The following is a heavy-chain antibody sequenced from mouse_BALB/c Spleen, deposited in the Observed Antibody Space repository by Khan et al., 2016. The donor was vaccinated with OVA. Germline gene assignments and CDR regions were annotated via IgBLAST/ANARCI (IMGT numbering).Heavy chain of an antibody. J-gene: IGHJ3*01. CDR3: VRDGAYYRNDGWFAY. Sequence: QVQLQQSGAELARPGASVKMSCKTSGYTFSSYTIHWKKLRLGQGLEWMGYINPIKGNPNSNKKFKDKATVTTDKSATTVYIQLSILTSDDSAMYTCVRDGAYYRNDGWFAYWGQGTLVTVSA. V-gene: IGHV1-4*01. CDR2: INPIKGNP. D-gene: IGHD2-14*01. CDR1: GYTFSSYT.